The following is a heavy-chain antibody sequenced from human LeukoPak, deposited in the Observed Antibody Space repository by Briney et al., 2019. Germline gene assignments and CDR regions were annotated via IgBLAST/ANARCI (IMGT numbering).Heavy chain of an antibody. CDR1: GFTFR. CDR2: INQDGREK. CDR3: AKGRDYGDY. Sequence: GGSLRLSCAVSGFTFRMTWVRQVPGKGLQWVANINQDGREKYYMDSMKGRLNISRDNTENSVFLQLTSLRPEDTGIYFCAKGRDYGDYWGQGTLVAVSS. V-gene: IGHV3-7*01. J-gene: IGHJ4*02.